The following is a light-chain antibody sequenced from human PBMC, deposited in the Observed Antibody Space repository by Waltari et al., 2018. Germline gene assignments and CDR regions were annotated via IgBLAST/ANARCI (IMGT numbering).Light chain of an antibody. CDR2: GAS. CDR3: QQYGGSPYT. V-gene: IGKV3-20*01. J-gene: IGKJ2*01. CDR1: QSVAGSY. Sequence: EIELTQSPGTLSLSPGERATLSCRASQSVAGSYLAWYQHKPGQVPRLLIYGASIRATGIPDRFSGSASGTGFTLTISRLEPEDFAVYYCQQYGGSPYTFGQGTKLEIK.